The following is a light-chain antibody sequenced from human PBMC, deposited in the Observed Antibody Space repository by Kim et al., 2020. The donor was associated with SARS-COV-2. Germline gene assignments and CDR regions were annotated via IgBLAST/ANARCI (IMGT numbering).Light chain of an antibody. CDR2: AAS. J-gene: IGKJ4*01. CDR1: QSIGTR. Sequence: IQMTQSPSSLAASVGDRVTIASRASQSIGTRLNWYQQRPGKAPKLLIFAASTLQSGVPSRFSGTGSGTDFALTISSLQPEDFATYYCQQSYTTPWLSFGGGTKVDIK. V-gene: IGKV1-39*01. CDR3: QQSYTTPWLS.